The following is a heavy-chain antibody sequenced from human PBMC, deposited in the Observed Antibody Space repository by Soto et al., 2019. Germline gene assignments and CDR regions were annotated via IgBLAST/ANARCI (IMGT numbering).Heavy chain of an antibody. D-gene: IGHD3-10*01. J-gene: IGHJ6*02. CDR1: GVSFNNNG. CDR3: ARVLYYGSGSYSAYGMDV. Sequence: QVQLVQSGAEVKKPGSSVKVSCKTSGVSFNNNGIGWVRQAPGHGLEWSGGVSPPVRTSTYGRKFQGRISITADAATGTVNMELSSLTSEDTAQYYYARVLYYGSGSYSAYGMDVWGQGTTVTVSS. CDR2: VSPPVRTS. V-gene: IGHV1-69*01.